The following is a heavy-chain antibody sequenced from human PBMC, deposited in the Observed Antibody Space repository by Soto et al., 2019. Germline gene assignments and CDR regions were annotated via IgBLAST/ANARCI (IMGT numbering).Heavy chain of an antibody. V-gene: IGHV4-34*01. Sequence: SETLSLTCGVYGGSFSGYQWNWIRQSPGQGLEWIGETNHSGTTKYNPSLESRINLSVDTSKKQFSLKMFSVTAADTAIYYCARGWRFDPWGQGTQVTVSS. CDR2: TNHSGTT. CDR3: ARGWRFDP. J-gene: IGHJ5*02. D-gene: IGHD1-1*01. CDR1: GGSFSGYQ.